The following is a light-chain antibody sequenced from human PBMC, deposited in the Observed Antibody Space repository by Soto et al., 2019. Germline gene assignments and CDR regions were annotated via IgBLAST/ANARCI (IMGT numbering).Light chain of an antibody. CDR3: QQYYSTPGT. J-gene: IGKJ3*01. Sequence: DIQLTQSPSFLSASVGDRVTITCRASQGISGYLAWYQQKPGKAPELLIYTASTLQSGVPLRFSGRGSGTDFTLTISSLQAEDGAVYYCQQYYSTPGTFGPGTKVDIK. CDR1: QGISGY. V-gene: IGKV1-9*01. CDR2: TAS.